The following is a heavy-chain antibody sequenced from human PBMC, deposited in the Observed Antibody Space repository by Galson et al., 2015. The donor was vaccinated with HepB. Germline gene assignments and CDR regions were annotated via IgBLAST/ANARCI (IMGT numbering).Heavy chain of an antibody. CDR2: IYTTGST. V-gene: IGHV4-4*07. D-gene: IGHD1-7*01. J-gene: IGHJ4*02. CDR1: GGSMNTYY. CDR3: VRDRGLELPLDY. Sequence: ETLSLTCTVSGGSMNTYYWSWIRQPAGKGLEWIGRIYTTGSTNYNPSLKSRITMSIDTSKNQFSLKLISVTAADTAVYYCVRDRGLELPLDYWGQGTLVTVSS.